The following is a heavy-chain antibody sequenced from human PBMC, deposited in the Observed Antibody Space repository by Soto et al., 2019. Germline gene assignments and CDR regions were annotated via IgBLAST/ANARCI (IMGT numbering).Heavy chain of an antibody. Sequence: GGSLRLSCAASGFTFSSYAMSWVRQAPGKGLEWVSAISGSGGSTYYADSVKGRFTISRDNSKNTLSLQMNSLRAEDTAVYYCAKDPPPYSSSWYVGYFQHWGQGTLGTVS. CDR1: GFTFSSYA. V-gene: IGHV3-23*01. CDR2: ISGSGGST. CDR3: AKDPPPYSSSWYVGYFQH. D-gene: IGHD6-13*01. J-gene: IGHJ1*01.